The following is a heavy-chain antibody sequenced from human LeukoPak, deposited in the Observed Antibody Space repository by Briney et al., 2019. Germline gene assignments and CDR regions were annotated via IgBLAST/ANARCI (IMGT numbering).Heavy chain of an antibody. J-gene: IGHJ4*02. Sequence: SETLSLTCTVSGGSISSYYWSWIRQPAGKGLEWIGRIYTSGSTNYNPSLKSRVTMSVDTSKNQFSLKLSSVTAADTAVYYCARDFRRGKYYDFWSGYYFDYWGQGTLVTVSS. D-gene: IGHD3-3*01. V-gene: IGHV4-4*07. CDR3: ARDFRRGKYYDFWSGYYFDY. CDR2: IYTSGST. CDR1: GGSISSYY.